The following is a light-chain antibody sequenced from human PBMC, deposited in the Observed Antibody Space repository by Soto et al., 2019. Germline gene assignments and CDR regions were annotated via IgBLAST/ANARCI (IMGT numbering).Light chain of an antibody. CDR2: EVS. CDR3: CSYTTRSTLV. V-gene: IGLV2-14*01. Sequence: QSALTQPASVSGSPGQSITSSCTGTSSDVGAYNHVSWYQQHPGKAPQLIIYEVSNRPSGLSNRFSASKSGNTASLTISGLQAEDGAHYYCCSYTTRSTLVFGTGTKVTVL. J-gene: IGLJ1*01. CDR1: SSDVGAYNH.